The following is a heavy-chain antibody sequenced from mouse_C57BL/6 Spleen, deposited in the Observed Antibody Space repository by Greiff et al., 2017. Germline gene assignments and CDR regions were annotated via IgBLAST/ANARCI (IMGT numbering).Heavy chain of an antibody. J-gene: IGHJ3*01. V-gene: IGHV1-72*01. Sequence: VQLQESGAELVKPGASVKLSCKASGYTFTSYWMHWVKQRPGRGLEWIGRIDPNSGGTKYNEKFKSKATLTVDKPSSTAYMQLSSLTSEDSAVYYCARGAAQATFPAWFAYWGQGTLVTVSA. D-gene: IGHD3-2*02. CDR3: ARGAAQATFPAWFAY. CDR2: IDPNSGGT. CDR1: GYTFTSYW.